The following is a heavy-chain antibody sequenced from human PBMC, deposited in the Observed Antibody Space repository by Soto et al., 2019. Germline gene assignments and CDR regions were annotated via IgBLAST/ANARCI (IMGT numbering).Heavy chain of an antibody. CDR3: ARTSRFEY. CDR2: INHRGST. CDR1: GGSFSSYY. D-gene: IGHD6-6*01. Sequence: QVQLQQWGAGLLKPSETLSLTCAVYGGSFSSYYWSWIRQPPGKGLEWIGEINHRGSTNYNPSLKSRVTISVDTSKNQFSLMLSSVTAADTAVYYCARTSRFEYWGQGTLVTVSS. V-gene: IGHV4-34*01. J-gene: IGHJ4*02.